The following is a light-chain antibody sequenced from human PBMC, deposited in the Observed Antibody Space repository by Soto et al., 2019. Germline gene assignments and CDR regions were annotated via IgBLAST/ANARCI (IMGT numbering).Light chain of an antibody. CDR2: DVS. CDR1: SSDVGGYNY. J-gene: IGLJ2*01. CDR3: SSYTSSIL. V-gene: IGLV2-14*01. Sequence: QSALTQPASVSGSPGQSITISCTGTSSDVGGYNYVSWYQQHPGKAPKLMIYDVSNRPSGVSNSFSGSKSGNTASLSISGLQAEDEADYYCSSYTSSILFGGGTKLTVL.